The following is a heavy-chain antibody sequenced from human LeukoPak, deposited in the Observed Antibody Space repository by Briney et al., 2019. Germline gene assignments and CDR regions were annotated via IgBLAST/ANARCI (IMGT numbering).Heavy chain of an antibody. J-gene: IGHJ3*02. D-gene: IGHD4-17*01. CDR3: ARHVLSNDYGDSGGAPLRKNDAFDI. V-gene: IGHV4-59*08. CDR2: IYYSGST. Sequence: SETLSLTCTVTGGSISSYYWSWIRQPPGKGLEWIGYIYYSGSTNYNPSLKSRVTISVDTSKNQFSLKLSSVTAADTAVYYCARHVLSNDYGDSGGAPLRKNDAFDIWGQGTMVTVSS. CDR1: GGSISSYY.